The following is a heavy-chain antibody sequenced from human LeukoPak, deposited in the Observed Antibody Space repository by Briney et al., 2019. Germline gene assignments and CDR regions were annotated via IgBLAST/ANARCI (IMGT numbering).Heavy chain of an antibody. V-gene: IGHV4-4*02. CDR1: GVSILTTNW. CDR3: ARESGAFCPFGF. J-gene: IGHJ4*02. CDR2: VHLSGAS. Sequence: SETLSLTCAVSGVSILTTNWWSWVRQPPGKGLEWIGEVHLSGASNYNPSLKSRVSMSIDNSKNQLSLKLTSVTAADTAIYYYARESGAFCPFGFWGQGTLVTVSS. D-gene: IGHD1-26*01.